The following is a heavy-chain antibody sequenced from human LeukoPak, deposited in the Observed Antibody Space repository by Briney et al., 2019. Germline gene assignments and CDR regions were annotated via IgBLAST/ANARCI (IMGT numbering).Heavy chain of an antibody. D-gene: IGHD2-2*01. Sequence: GRSLRLSCAASGFTFSSYGMHWVRQAPGKGLEWVAVIWYDGSNKYYADSVKGRFTISRDNSKNTLYLQMNSLRAEDTAVYYCARGRGSYCSSTSCVHFDYWGQGTLVTVSS. V-gene: IGHV3-33*01. CDR1: GFTFSSYG. CDR2: IWYDGSNK. CDR3: ARGRGSYCSSTSCVHFDY. J-gene: IGHJ4*02.